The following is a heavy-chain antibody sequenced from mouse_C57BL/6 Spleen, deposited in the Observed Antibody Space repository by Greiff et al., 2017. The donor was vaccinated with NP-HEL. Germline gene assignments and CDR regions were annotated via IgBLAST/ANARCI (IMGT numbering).Heavy chain of an antibody. V-gene: IGHV1-55*01. Sequence: QVQLKQPGAELVKPGASVKMSCKASGYTFTSYWITWVKQRPGQGLEWIGDIYPGSGSTNYNEKFKSKATLTVDTSSSTAYMQLSSLTSEDSAVYYCARGVAYYYGLEFYCDYWGQGTTLTVSS. CDR2: IYPGSGST. CDR1: GYTFTSYW. CDR3: ARGVAYYYGLEFYCDY. D-gene: IGHD1-1*01. J-gene: IGHJ2*01.